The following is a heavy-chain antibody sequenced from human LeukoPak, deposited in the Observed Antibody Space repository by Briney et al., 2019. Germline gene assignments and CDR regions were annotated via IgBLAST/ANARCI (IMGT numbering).Heavy chain of an antibody. CDR2: ISVSGGNT. J-gene: IGHJ4*02. Sequence: GGSLRLSCAASGFTFSSCAMSWVRQAPGKGLEWVSVISVSGGNTYYANSVKGRFTISRDNSKNTLYLQMNSLRAEDTAVYYCAKIPSPSIAAAXTXYXFDYWGQXTLVTVSS. CDR1: GFTFSSCA. D-gene: IGHD6-13*01. V-gene: IGHV3-23*01. CDR3: AKIPSPSIAAAXTXYXFDY.